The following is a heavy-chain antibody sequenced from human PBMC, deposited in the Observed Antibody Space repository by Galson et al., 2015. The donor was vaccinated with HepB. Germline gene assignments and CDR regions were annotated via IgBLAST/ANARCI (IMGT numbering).Heavy chain of an antibody. J-gene: IGHJ4*02. CDR2: IIPIFRTA. Sequence: SVKVSCKASGGTFSSNAINWVRPAPGQGLEWMGGIIPIFRTAKYAQKFQGRVTITADESTSTAYMELSSLRSEDTAVYYCARATTHYDSSGYYFGYFDYWGQGTLVTVSS. D-gene: IGHD3-22*01. CDR3: ARATTHYDSSGYYFGYFDY. CDR1: GGTFSSNA. V-gene: IGHV1-69*13.